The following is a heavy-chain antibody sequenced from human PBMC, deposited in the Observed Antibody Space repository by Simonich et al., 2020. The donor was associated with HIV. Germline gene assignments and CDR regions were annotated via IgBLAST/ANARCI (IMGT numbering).Heavy chain of an antibody. CDR2: INHSGST. J-gene: IGHJ4*02. V-gene: IGHV4-34*01. CDR3: ARGFYQRLYYFDY. CDR1: GGSFSGYY. Sequence: QVQLQQWGAGLLKPSETLSLTCAVYGGSFSGYYWSWIRQHPGKGLEWIVEINHSGSTNHNPSLKSRVTISVETSKNQFSLKLSSVTAEDTAVYYCARGFYQRLYYFDYWGQGTLVTVSS. D-gene: IGHD2-2*01.